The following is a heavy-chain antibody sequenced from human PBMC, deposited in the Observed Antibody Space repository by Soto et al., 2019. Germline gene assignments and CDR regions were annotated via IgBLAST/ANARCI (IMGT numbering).Heavy chain of an antibody. D-gene: IGHD6-13*01. V-gene: IGHV3-48*03. CDR1: GFSFSNYA. CDR3: ARDRAAGGY. Sequence: EVQLVESGGGLVQPGGSLRLSCAASGFSFSNYAMNWVRQAPGKGLEWVAYISSGGSTVHYADSVRGRFTVSRDNARNSLYLQMNTLRVADTALYYCARDRAAGGYWGQGTLVTVSS. CDR2: ISSGGSTV. J-gene: IGHJ4*02.